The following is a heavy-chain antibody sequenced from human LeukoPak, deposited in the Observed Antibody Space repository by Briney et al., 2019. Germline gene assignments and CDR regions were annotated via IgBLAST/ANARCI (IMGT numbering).Heavy chain of an antibody. V-gene: IGHV4-39*07. CDR3: ARGRGSLVYYFDY. CDR1: GGSISSSSYY. D-gene: IGHD1-26*01. J-gene: IGHJ4*02. Sequence: SETLSLTCTVSGGSISSSSYYWGWIRQPPGKGLEWIGSIYYSGSTYYNPSLKSRVTISVDTSKNQFSLKLSSVTAADTAVYYCARGRGSLVYYFDYWGQGTLVTVSS. CDR2: IYYSGST.